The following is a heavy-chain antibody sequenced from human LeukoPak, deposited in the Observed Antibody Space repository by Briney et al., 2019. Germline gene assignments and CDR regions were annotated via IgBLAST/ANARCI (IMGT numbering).Heavy chain of an antibody. J-gene: IGHJ6*02. CDR1: GFTFSSYS. Sequence: GGSLRLSCAASGFTFSSYSMNWVRQAPGKGLEWVSSISSDSTYIYYADSVKGRFTISRDNAKNSLYLQMNSLRAEDTAVYYCARMEKFYYGSGGFSPPLMDVWGQGTTVIVSS. V-gene: IGHV3-21*01. CDR3: ARMEKFYYGSGGFSPPLMDV. D-gene: IGHD3-10*01. CDR2: ISSDSTYI.